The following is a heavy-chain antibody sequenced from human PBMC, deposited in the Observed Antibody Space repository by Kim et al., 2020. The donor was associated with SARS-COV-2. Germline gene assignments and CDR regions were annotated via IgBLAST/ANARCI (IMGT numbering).Heavy chain of an antibody. J-gene: IGHJ3*02. CDR2: ISYDGSNK. CDR1: GFTFSSYA. CDR3: VREEVMVDAFDI. V-gene: IGHV3-30-3*01. Sequence: GGSLRLSCAASGFTFSSYAMHWVRQAPGKGLEWVAVISYDGSNKYYADSVKGRFTISRDNSKNTLYLQMNSLRAEDTAVYYCVREEVMVDAFDIWGQGT. D-gene: IGHD3-10*01.